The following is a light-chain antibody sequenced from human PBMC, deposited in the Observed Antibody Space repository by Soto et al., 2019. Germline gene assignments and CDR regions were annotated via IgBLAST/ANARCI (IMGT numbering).Light chain of an antibody. CDR2: ETS. CDR3: QEYIQWPPGM. CDR1: QFVSSR. J-gene: IGKJ1*01. Sequence: DIVVTQSPATLSASPGERVTLSCRASQFVSSRLAWYQQRPGQVPRLLIYETSTRAPGISARFSGSGSGTEFTLTISSLKSEDFAVYYCQEYIQWPPGMFGPGTTVDIK. V-gene: IGKV3-15*01.